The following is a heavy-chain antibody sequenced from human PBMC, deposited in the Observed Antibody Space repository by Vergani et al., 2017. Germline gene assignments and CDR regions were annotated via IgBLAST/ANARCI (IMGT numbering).Heavy chain of an antibody. Sequence: QLQLQESGSGLVKPSQTLSPTCAVSGGSISSGGYSWSWIRPPPGKGLEWIGYNYHSGSTYYNQSLKSRVTIPVDRSKNQFSLKLSSVTAADTAVYYCARVFVAVAGPXFDYWGQGTLVTVSS. J-gene: IGHJ4*02. CDR1: GGSISSGGYS. CDR3: ARVFVAVAGPXFDY. D-gene: IGHD6-19*01. V-gene: IGHV4-30-2*01. CDR2: NYHSGST.